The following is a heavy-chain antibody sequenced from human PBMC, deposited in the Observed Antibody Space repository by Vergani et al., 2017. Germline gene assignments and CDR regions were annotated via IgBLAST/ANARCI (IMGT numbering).Heavy chain of an antibody. Sequence: QVQLQQWGGGLLKPSETLSLTCVVNGGSFTSYHWTWIRQSPGEGLDWVGDIDHTGRPDYNPSLKLRLTISVDKSKNQFSLTLNPVTATDTAVYYCARDNKQLRPRAFDLWGQGTMVTVSS. D-gene: IGHD4-23*01. CDR1: GGSFTSYH. V-gene: IGHV4-34*01. J-gene: IGHJ3*01. CDR3: ARDNKQLRPRAFDL. CDR2: IDHTGRP.